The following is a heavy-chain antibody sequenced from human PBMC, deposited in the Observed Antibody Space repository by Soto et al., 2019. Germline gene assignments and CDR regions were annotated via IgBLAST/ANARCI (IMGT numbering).Heavy chain of an antibody. CDR2: INHSGST. D-gene: IGHD2-15*01. J-gene: IGHJ4*02. CDR3: AREIPVFLDVVVVAATYFDY. Sequence: SETLSLTCAVYGGSFSGYYWSWIRQPPGKGLEWIGEINHSGSTNYNPSLKSRVTISVDTSKNQFSLKLSSVTAADTAVYYCAREIPVFLDVVVVAATYFDYWGQGTLVTVSS. V-gene: IGHV4-34*01. CDR1: GGSFSGYY.